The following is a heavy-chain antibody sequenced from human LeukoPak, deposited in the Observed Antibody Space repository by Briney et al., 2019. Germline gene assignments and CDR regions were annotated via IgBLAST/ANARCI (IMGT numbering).Heavy chain of an antibody. Sequence: KPSETLSLTCTVSGGSISSSSYYWGWIRQPPGKGLEWIGSIYYSGSTYYNPSLKSRVTISVDTSKNQFSLKLSSVTAADTAVYYCARAPAGYSYGNFDYWGQGTLVTVSS. CDR2: IYYSGST. J-gene: IGHJ4*02. CDR1: GGSISSSSYY. CDR3: ARAPAGYSYGNFDY. D-gene: IGHD5-18*01. V-gene: IGHV4-39*07.